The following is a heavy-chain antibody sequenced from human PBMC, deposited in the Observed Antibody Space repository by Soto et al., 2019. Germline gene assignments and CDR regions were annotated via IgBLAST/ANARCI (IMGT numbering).Heavy chain of an antibody. CDR2: IYYSGST. Sequence: SETLSLTCSVSGSSIRNYYWSWIRQPPGKGLEWIGNIYYSGSTNYNPSLKGRVFISVDSSRRQLSLRLNSLTAADTAVYYCARVRGGGPFDDWGQGTLVTVSS. CDR1: GSSIRNYY. D-gene: IGHD1-26*01. CDR3: ARVRGGGPFDD. J-gene: IGHJ4*02. V-gene: IGHV4-59*08.